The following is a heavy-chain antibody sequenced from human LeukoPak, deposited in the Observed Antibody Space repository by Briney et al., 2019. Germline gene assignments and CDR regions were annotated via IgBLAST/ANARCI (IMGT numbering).Heavy chain of an antibody. V-gene: IGHV3-30*03. J-gene: IGHJ4*02. CDR3: ARGETSDTRHLDY. CDR1: EFTFTNYG. CDR2: ISNDGSNK. D-gene: IGHD1-1*01. Sequence: PGGSLRLSCAASEFTFTNYGMHWVRQAPGKGLEWVAVISNDGSNKYYADSVKGRFTVSRDNSKNTLYLQMSSLRPEDTAVYYCARGETSDTRHLDYWGQGTLVTVSS.